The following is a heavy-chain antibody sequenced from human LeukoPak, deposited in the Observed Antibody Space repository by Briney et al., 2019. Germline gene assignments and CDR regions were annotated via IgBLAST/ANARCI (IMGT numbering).Heavy chain of an antibody. V-gene: IGHV4-59*01. CDR1: GGSISSYY. Sequence: SETLSLTCTVSGGSISSYYWSWIQQPPGKGLEWIGYIYYSGSTNYNPSLKSRVTISVDTSKNQFSLKLSSVTAADTAVYYCARASKAYGSGTPPDYWGQGTLVTVSS. J-gene: IGHJ4*02. D-gene: IGHD3-10*01. CDR2: IYYSGST. CDR3: ARASKAYGSGTPPDY.